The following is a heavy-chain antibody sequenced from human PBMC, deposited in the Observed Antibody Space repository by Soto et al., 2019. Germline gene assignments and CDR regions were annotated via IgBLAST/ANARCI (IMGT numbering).Heavy chain of an antibody. CDR3: ARGSIAARQGFDY. D-gene: IGHD6-6*01. Sequence: EVQLVESGGGLVQPGGSLRLSCAASGFTFSSYSMNWVRQAPGKGLEWVSYISSSSNTIYYADSVKGRFTISRDNAKNSVYLQMNSLRDEDTAVYYCARGSIAARQGFDYWGQGTLVTVSS. V-gene: IGHV3-48*02. CDR2: ISSSSNTI. CDR1: GFTFSSYS. J-gene: IGHJ4*02.